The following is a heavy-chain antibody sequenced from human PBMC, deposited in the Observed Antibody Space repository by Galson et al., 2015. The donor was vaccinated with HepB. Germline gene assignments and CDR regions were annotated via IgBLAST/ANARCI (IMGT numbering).Heavy chain of an antibody. V-gene: IGHV3-23*01. CDR1: GFTFSSYA. J-gene: IGHJ4*02. CDR2: ISGSGGNT. CDR3: AKGGEQWLAPRYFDY. D-gene: IGHD6-19*01. Sequence: SLRLSCATSGFTFSSYAMSWVRQAPGKGLEWVPAISGSGGNTYYADSVKGRFTISRDNSKNTLFLQMNSLRADDTAVYYCAKGGEQWLAPRYFDYWGQGALVTVSS.